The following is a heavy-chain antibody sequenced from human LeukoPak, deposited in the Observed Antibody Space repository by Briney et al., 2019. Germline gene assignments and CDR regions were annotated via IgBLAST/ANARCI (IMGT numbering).Heavy chain of an antibody. D-gene: IGHD5-18*01. Sequence: PGGSLRLSCAASGFTFSGAAMHWVRQASGKGLEWVGRVRSKANSYATAYAASVKGRFTISRDDSKNTAYLQMNSLKTEDTAVYYCAKDTYSFGYGDYWGQGTLVTVSS. V-gene: IGHV3-73*01. J-gene: IGHJ4*02. CDR1: GFTFSGAA. CDR2: VRSKANSYAT. CDR3: AKDTYSFGYGDY.